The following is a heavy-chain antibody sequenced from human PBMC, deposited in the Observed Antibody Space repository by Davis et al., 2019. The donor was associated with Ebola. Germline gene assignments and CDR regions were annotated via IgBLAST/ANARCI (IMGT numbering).Heavy chain of an antibody. V-gene: IGHV4-59*01. CDR2: IYSSGTT. J-gene: IGHJ4*02. D-gene: IGHD1-26*01. Sequence: SETLSLTCAVNGGSLSDYNWIWIRQPPGKGLEWIGYIYSSGTTSYNPSLKSRVTISIDTSKNQFSLKLNSVTAADTAVYYCARGGRGFDYWGRGTLVTVSS. CDR1: GGSLSDYN. CDR3: ARGGRGFDY.